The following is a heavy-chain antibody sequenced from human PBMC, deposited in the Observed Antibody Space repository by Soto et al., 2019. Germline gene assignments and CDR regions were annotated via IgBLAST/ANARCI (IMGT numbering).Heavy chain of an antibody. CDR2: ISGGGGST. V-gene: IGHV3-23*01. CDR3: AKEGRTRGGGYFDF. CDR1: GFTFSSYA. D-gene: IGHD3-10*01. Sequence: EVQLLESGGGLVQPGGSLRLSCAASGFTFSSYAMSWVRQAPGKGLAWVSAISGGGGSTYYADSVKGRFTISRDNSKNALYLQMNSLRAEDAAVYYCAKEGRTRGGGYFDFWGQGAVVTVSS. J-gene: IGHJ4*03.